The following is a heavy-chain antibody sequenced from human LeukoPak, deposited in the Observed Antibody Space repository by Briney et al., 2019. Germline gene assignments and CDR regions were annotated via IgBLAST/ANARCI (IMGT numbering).Heavy chain of an antibody. D-gene: IGHD3-10*01. Sequence: SETLSLTCGVYGGSFIGYYWSWIRQPPGKGLEWIGEVSRSGSTNYNPSLKSRVTISVDTSKNQFSLKLRSVTAADTAVYYCARGPRFGELLWHWFDPWGQGTLVTVSS. CDR2: VSRSGST. V-gene: IGHV4-34*01. CDR1: GGSFIGYY. CDR3: ARGPRFGELLWHWFDP. J-gene: IGHJ5*02.